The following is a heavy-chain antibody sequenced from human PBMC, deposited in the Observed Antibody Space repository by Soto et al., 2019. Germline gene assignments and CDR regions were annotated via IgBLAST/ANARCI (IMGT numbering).Heavy chain of an antibody. V-gene: IGHV3-23*01. CDR3: AKALRPSVHFFYYMDV. CDR1: GFTFGSYA. CDR2: LGGNGFTT. J-gene: IGHJ6*03. D-gene: IGHD2-2*01. Sequence: EVQLLESGGGLVQPGGSLRLSCVVSGFTFGSYAMSWVRQAPEKGPEWVAILGGNGFTTYYADSVKGRFTISGDKSKSTLFRQMNSLRADDTGVYYCAKALRPSVHFFYYMDVWGRGTSVTVSS.